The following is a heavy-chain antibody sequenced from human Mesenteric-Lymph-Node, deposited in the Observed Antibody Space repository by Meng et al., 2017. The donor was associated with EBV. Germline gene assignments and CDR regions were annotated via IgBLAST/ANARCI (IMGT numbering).Heavy chain of an antibody. Sequence: QLALHESGPGLVKPSETLSLTCTVSGGSIISSSYYWGWIRQPPGQGLEWIGSFYYSGSTYYNPSLKSRVTISEHTSKNQFSLKLSSVTAADTAVYYCARVLLRGVILLWGQGTLVTVSS. CDR1: GGSIISSSYY. CDR3: ARVLLRGVILL. J-gene: IGHJ4*02. V-gene: IGHV4-39*07. D-gene: IGHD3-10*01. CDR2: FYYSGST.